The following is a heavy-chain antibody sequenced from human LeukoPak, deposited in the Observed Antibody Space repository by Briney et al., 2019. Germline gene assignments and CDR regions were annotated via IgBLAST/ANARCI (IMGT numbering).Heavy chain of an antibody. J-gene: IGHJ4*02. CDR2: IYYSGNT. CDR1: GGSISSYY. V-gene: IGHV4-39*01. CDR3: ARQTGSGLFILP. D-gene: IGHD3/OR15-3a*01. Sequence: PSETLSLTCTVSGGSISSYYWGWIRQPPGKGLEWIGSIYYSGNTYYNASLKSQVSISIDTSKNQFSLRLTSVTAAHTAVYYCARQTGSGLFILPGGQGTLVTVSS.